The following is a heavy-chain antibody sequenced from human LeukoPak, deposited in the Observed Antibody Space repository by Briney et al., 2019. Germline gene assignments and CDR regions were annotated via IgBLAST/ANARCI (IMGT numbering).Heavy chain of an antibody. CDR2: FDPEDGET. V-gene: IGHV1-24*01. CDR1: GYTLTELS. CDR3: ATARITMVPFDFDY. D-gene: IGHD3-10*01. J-gene: IGHJ4*02. Sequence: ASVKVSCKVSGYTLTELSMHWVRQAPGKGLEWVGGFDPEDGETIYAQKFQGRVTMTEDTSTDTAYMELSSLRSEDTAVYYCATARITMVPFDFDYWGQGTLVTVSS.